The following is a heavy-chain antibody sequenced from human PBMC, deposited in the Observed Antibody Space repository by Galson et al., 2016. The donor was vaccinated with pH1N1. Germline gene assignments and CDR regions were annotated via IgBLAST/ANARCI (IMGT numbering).Heavy chain of an antibody. J-gene: IGHJ1*01. D-gene: IGHD3-22*01. V-gene: IGHV1-69*13. CDR1: GGAFNNYA. CDR2: ILAIFGTA. Sequence: SVKVSCKASGGAFNNYAFNWVRQAPGQGLEWMGGILAIFGTAKYAQKFQGRLTITADESTTTAYMELSSLRSGDTAVYYCASESGYYVRGDLQHWGQGTLVIVSS. CDR3: ASESGYYVRGDLQH.